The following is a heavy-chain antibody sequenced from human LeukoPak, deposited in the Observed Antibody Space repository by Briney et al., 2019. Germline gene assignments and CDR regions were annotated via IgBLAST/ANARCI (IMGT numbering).Heavy chain of an antibody. Sequence: ASVKVSCKASGYTFTGYYMHWVRQAPRQGLEWMGWINPNSGGTNYAQKFQGRVTMTRDTSISTAYMELSRLRSDDTAVYYCARGEAASTYYYYYYMDVWGKGTTVTVSS. CDR3: ARGEAASTYYYYYYMDV. CDR2: INPNSGGT. D-gene: IGHD6-13*01. V-gene: IGHV1-2*02. CDR1: GYTFTGYY. J-gene: IGHJ6*03.